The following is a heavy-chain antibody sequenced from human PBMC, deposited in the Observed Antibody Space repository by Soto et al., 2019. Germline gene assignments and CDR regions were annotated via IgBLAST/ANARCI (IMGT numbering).Heavy chain of an antibody. Sequence: QVQLVESGGGVVQPGRSLRLSCAASGFTFSSYVMHWVRQAPGKGLEWVAVISYDGSNKYYADSVKGRFSISRDNSKNTLYLQMNSLRAEDTAVYYCARVEQLSWVDYWGPGNLVTVSS. V-gene: IGHV3-30-3*01. J-gene: IGHJ4*02. D-gene: IGHD5-18*01. CDR2: ISYDGSNK. CDR3: ARVEQLSWVDY. CDR1: GFTFSSYV.